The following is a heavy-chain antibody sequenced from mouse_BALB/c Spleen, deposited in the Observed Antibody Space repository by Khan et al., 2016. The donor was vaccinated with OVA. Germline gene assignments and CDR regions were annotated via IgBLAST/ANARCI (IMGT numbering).Heavy chain of an antibody. CDR3: AGGCPTY. Sequence: QLQESGPDLVKPSQSLSLTCTVTGYSITSGYNWHWIRQFPGNKLEWMGYIHYSGSTSYNPSLKSRISITRDTSKNQFFLQLNSVTTEDTSTXCCAGGCPTYWGQGTMVTVSA. CDR1: GYSITSGYN. V-gene: IGHV3-1*02. J-gene: IGHJ3*01. CDR2: IHYSGST.